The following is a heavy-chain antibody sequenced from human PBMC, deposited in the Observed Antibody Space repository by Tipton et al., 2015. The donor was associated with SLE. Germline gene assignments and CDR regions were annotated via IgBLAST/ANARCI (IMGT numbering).Heavy chain of an antibody. J-gene: IGHJ2*01. D-gene: IGHD2-21*01. V-gene: IGHV4-59*01. Sequence: LRLSCTVSDGSISPFYWGWIRQPPGKGLEWLGYVHSNGDTTYNASLKSRVAISVDKSKNQFSLKLRSVTPADTAVYYCARHGLRFKEFLWYFDLWGRGTLVSVSS. CDR3: ARHGLRFKEFLWYFDL. CDR1: DGSISPFY. CDR2: VHSNGDT.